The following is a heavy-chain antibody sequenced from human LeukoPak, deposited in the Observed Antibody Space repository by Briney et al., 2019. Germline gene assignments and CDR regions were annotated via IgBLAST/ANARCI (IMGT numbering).Heavy chain of an antibody. V-gene: IGHV3-21*01. CDR1: GFPFSSYS. CDR3: ARAAAVHNWFDP. Sequence: GGSLRLSCAPSGFPFSSYSMNWVRKAPGKGLEWVSSISSSSSYIYYADSVKGRFPISRQHAKNSLYLQMNSLRAEDTAVYYCARAAAVHNWFDPWGQGTLVTVSS. D-gene: IGHD2-15*01. CDR2: ISSSSSYI. J-gene: IGHJ5*02.